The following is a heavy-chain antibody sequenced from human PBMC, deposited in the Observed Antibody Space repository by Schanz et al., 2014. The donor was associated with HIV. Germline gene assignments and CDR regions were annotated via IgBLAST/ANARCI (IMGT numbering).Heavy chain of an antibody. V-gene: IGHV3-9*01. CDR3: AKVIATQYNGYFDY. Sequence: EVQLVESGGGLVQPGRSLRLSCAASGFTFDDYAMHWVRQAPGKGLEWVSSINWNGGDVGYADSVKGRFTISRDNAKHALYLQMNSLRAGDTAVYYCAKVIATQYNGYFDYGGQGILVTVSS. CDR1: GFTFDDYA. CDR2: INWNGGDV. J-gene: IGHJ4*02. D-gene: IGHD2-21*01.